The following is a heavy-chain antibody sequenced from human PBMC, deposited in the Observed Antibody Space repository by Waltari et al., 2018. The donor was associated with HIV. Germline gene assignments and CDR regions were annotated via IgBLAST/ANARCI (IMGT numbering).Heavy chain of an antibody. Sequence: QVQLQQWGAGLLKPSETLSLTCAVYGGSFTAYYWNWIRQSPGKGLEWIGEINPSGSNNYKSSLKSRVTISVDASKNQFSLKLTSVTAADMALYYCARGALPGLFDYWGQGTLVTVSS. CDR3: ARGALPGLFDY. D-gene: IGHD2-2*01. CDR1: GGSFTAYY. V-gene: IGHV4-34*01. CDR2: INPSGSN. J-gene: IGHJ4*02.